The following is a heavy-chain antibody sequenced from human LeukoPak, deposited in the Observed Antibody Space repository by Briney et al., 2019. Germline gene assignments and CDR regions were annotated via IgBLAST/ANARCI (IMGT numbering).Heavy chain of an antibody. D-gene: IGHD6-19*01. CDR3: SRQGRYTSSGWYT. CDR1: GGSISSSSYF. Sequence: PSETLSLTCTVSGGSISSSSYFWGWIRQPPGKGLEWIGSIYYSGSTYYNPSLKSRVTISVDTSKNQFSLKVSSVTAADTAVYYCSRQGRYTSSGWYTWGQGTLVTVSS. CDR2: IYYSGST. V-gene: IGHV4-39*01. J-gene: IGHJ5*02.